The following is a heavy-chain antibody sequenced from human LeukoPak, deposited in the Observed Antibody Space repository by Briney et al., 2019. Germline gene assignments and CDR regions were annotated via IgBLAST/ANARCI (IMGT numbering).Heavy chain of an antibody. J-gene: IGHJ5*02. CDR2: FDPEDGET. CDR1: GYTLTELS. CDR3: ARDPADFWSGYYTPYNWFDP. V-gene: IGHV1-24*01. D-gene: IGHD3-3*01. Sequence: GASVKVSCKVSGYTLTELSMHWVRQAPGRGLEWMGGFDPEDGETIYAQKFQGRVTMTEDTSTDTAYMELSRLRSDDTAVYYCARDPADFWSGYYTPYNWFDPWGQGTLVTVSS.